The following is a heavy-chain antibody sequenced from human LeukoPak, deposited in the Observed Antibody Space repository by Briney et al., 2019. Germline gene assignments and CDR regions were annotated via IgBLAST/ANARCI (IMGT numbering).Heavy chain of an antibody. CDR3: AKQTVTILSRYFQH. CDR2: ISGSGGST. V-gene: IGHV3-23*01. J-gene: IGHJ1*01. Sequence: GGSLRLSCAASGFTFSRYAMSWVRQAPGKGLEWVSAISGSGGSTYYADSVKGRFTISRDNSKNTLYLQMNSLRAEDTAVCYCAKQTVTILSRYFQHWGQGTLITVSS. D-gene: IGHD4-17*01. CDR1: GFTFSRYA.